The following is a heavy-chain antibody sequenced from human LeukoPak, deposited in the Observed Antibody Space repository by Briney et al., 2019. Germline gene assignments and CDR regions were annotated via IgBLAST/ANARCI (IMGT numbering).Heavy chain of an antibody. Sequence: SETLSLSCGVSGYSISRGSWAWIRQPPGKGLEWIASIYHSGTTYSNPSLQSRVTLSVDTSRNQFSLKLSAVTAADTAVYYCARDPAMTFNWFDPWGQGTLVIVSS. J-gene: IGHJ5*02. CDR2: IYHSGTT. D-gene: IGHD2-21*02. V-gene: IGHV4-38-2*02. CDR1: GYSISRGS. CDR3: ARDPAMTFNWFDP.